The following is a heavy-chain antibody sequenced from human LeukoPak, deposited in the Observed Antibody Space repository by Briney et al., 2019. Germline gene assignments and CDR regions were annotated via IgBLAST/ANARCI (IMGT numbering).Heavy chain of an antibody. V-gene: IGHV4-34*01. J-gene: IGHJ4*02. D-gene: IGHD5-24*01. CDR1: GGSFSGYY. CDR2: INHSGST. Sequence: SETLSLTCAVYGGSFSGYYWSWIRQPPGKGLGWIGEINHSGSTNYNPSLKSRVTISVDTSKNQFSLKLSSVTAADTAVYYCARGGGGDGYNVAFDYWGQGTLVTVSS. CDR3: ARGGGGDGYNVAFDY.